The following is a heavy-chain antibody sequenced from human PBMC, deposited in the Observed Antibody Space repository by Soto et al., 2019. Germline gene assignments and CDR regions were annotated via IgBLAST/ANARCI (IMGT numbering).Heavy chain of an antibody. D-gene: IGHD1-7*01. CDR3: ASRDPGTSVDY. Sequence: SETLSLTCAVSGGSFTSNNWWTWVRQSPGQGLEWIGEIYRTGSTNYNPSLKSRVTISLDKSENQFSLKVTSLTAADTAVYYCASRDPGTSVDYWGQGTLVTVSS. J-gene: IGHJ4*02. CDR2: IYRTGST. V-gene: IGHV4-4*02. CDR1: GGSFTSNNW.